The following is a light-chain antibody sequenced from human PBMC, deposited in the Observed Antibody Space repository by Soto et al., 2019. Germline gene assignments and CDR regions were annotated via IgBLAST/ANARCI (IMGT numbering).Light chain of an antibody. CDR3: QRYNDYQYV. V-gene: IGKV1-5*03. Sequence: TQSPATLSSFPGDRVTLSCRASQPVNTRLAWYQQKPGKAPKLLIYKAINLQSGVPSRFSGSGSGTEFTLTISSLQPDDFGTYYCQRYNDYQYVFGQGTKLDMK. CDR1: QPVNTR. J-gene: IGKJ2*01. CDR2: KAI.